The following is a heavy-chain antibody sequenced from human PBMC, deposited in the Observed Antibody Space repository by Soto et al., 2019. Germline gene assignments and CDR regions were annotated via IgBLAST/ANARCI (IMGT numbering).Heavy chain of an antibody. D-gene: IGHD3-22*01. V-gene: IGHV4-38-2*01. CDR1: GYSISSGYY. J-gene: IGHJ4*02. Sequence: PSETLSLTCAVSGYSISSGYYWGWIRQPPGKGLEWIGSIYHSGSTYYNPSLKSRVTISVDTSKNQFSLKLSSVTAADAAVYYCARVVITRFLTDYWGQGTLVTVSS. CDR2: IYHSGST. CDR3: ARVVITRFLTDY.